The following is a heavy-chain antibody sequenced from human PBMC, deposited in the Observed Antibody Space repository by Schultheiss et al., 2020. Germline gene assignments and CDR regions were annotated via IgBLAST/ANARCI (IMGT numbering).Heavy chain of an antibody. CDR3: ARDSEGRQQLVRRPIQH. V-gene: IGHV4-61*08. J-gene: IGHJ1*01. CDR1: GGSISSGGYY. Sequence: SETLSLTCTVSGGSISSGGYYWSWIRQPPGKGLEWIGEINHSGSTNYNPSLKSRVTISVDTSKNQFSLRLNSVTAADTAVYYCARDSEGRQQLVRRPIQHWGQGTLVTVSS. CDR2: INHSGST. D-gene: IGHD6-13*01.